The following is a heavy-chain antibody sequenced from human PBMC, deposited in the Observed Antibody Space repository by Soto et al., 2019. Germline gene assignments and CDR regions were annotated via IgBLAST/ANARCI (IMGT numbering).Heavy chain of an antibody. CDR1: GFTFSDYY. J-gene: IGHJ4*02. V-gene: IGHV3-11*06. Sequence: PGGSLRLSCAASGFTFSDYYMSWIRQAPGKGLEWVSYISSSSSYTNYADSVKGRFTISRDNAKNSLYLQMNSLRAEDTAVYYCARAGYCSGGSCYVPFDYWGQGTLVTVSS. CDR3: ARAGYCSGGSCYVPFDY. CDR2: ISSSSSYT. D-gene: IGHD2-15*01.